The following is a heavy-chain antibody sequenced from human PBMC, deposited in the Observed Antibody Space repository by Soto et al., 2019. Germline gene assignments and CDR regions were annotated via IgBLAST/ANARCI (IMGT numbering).Heavy chain of an antibody. CDR3: ARARSGYCGGDCYSIEYFQH. J-gene: IGHJ1*01. D-gene: IGHD2-21*02. CDR2: IYYSGST. Sequence: SETLSLTCTVSGGSISSGDYYWSWIRQPPGKGLEWIGYIYYSGSTYYNPSLKSRVTISVDTSKNQFSLKLSSVTAADTAVYYCARARSGYCGGDCYSIEYFQHWGQGTLVTVSS. CDR1: GGSISSGDYY. V-gene: IGHV4-30-4*01.